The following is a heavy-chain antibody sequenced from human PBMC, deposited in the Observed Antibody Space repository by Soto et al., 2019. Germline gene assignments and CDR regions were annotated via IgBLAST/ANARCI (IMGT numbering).Heavy chain of an antibody. CDR1: GYTLTGFS. V-gene: IGHV1-24*01. CDR3: ATGYCSGGSCPVSMDV. D-gene: IGHD2-15*01. J-gene: IGHJ6*04. Sequence: ASVKVSCKVSGYTLTGFSMHWVRQAPGKGLEWMGGFDPEDGETIYAQKLQGRVTMTEDTSTDTAYMELSSLRSEDTAVYYCATGYCSGGSCPVSMDVWGKGTTVTVSS. CDR2: FDPEDGET.